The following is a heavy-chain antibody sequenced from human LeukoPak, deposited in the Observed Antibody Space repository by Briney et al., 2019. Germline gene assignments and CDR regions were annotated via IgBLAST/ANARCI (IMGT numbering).Heavy chain of an antibody. V-gene: IGHV4-59*01. CDR2: IHSSGKT. J-gene: IGHJ4*02. CDR3: TRSFPGIVGAADF. Sequence: SETLSLTCTVSGGSIISYYWSWIRQSLQKGLEWIAYIHSSGKTNYNPSLKSRVTISVDTSKNQFSLKVTSMTAADTGVYYCTRSFPGIVGAADFWGQGTLVTVSS. CDR1: GGSIISYY. D-gene: IGHD1-26*01.